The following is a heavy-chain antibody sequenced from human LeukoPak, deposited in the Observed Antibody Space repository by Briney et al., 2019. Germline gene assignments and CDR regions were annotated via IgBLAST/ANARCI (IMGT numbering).Heavy chain of an antibody. CDR1: GGTFSSYA. CDR3: ARVGIVVVPAGYDAFDI. Sequence: SVKVSCKASGGTFSSYAISGVRQAPGQGLEGMGGIISIFGTANYAQKFQGRVTLHADECTSTAYRELSSMRSEDTAVYYCARVGIVVVPAGYDAFDIWGQGTMVTVSS. J-gene: IGHJ3*02. CDR2: IISIFGTA. D-gene: IGHD2-2*03. V-gene: IGHV1-69*01.